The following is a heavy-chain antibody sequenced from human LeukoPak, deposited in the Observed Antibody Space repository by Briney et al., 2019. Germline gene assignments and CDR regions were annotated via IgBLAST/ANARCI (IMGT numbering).Heavy chain of an antibody. V-gene: IGHV3-48*01. D-gene: IGHD2-2*01. CDR3: AKDTSD. J-gene: IGHJ1*01. CDR2: ISSRSSIK. Sequence: GGSLRLSCAASGFTFSSYDMNWVRQAPGKGLEWVSYISSRSSIKYYADSVKGRFTISRDNARNSLYLQMNSLRAEDTAVYYCAKDTSDWGQGTLVTVSS. CDR1: GFTFSSYD.